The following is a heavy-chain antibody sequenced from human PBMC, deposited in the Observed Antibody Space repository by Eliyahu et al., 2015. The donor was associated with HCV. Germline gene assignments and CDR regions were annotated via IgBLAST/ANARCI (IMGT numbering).Heavy chain of an antibody. Sequence: QVQLQESGPGLVKPPETLSLTCTVSGGSITTYYWSWIRQPPGKGLEXIGYIHYSGSTNYNPSLKSRVTISLDTSKNQFSLNLTSVTAADTAVYYCASGGGGIAVAGTGGWFDPWGQGTLVTVSS. CDR2: IHYSGST. CDR3: ASGGGGIAVAGTGGWFDP. J-gene: IGHJ5*02. V-gene: IGHV4-59*01. D-gene: IGHD6-19*01. CDR1: GGSITTYY.